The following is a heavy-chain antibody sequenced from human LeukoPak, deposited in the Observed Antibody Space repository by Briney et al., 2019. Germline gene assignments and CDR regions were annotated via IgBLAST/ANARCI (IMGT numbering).Heavy chain of an antibody. CDR1: GFSFSSSS. J-gene: IGHJ3*02. CDR2: ISPDGSST. V-gene: IGHV3-74*01. D-gene: IGHD3-16*01. CDR3: ARLQGITPQPMTEGFDI. Sequence: GGSLRLSCAASGFSFSSSSMLWVRQTPGKGLVWLSRISPDGSSTSYADSVKGRFTVSRDIARNTLSLQMNSLRAEDSAVYYCARLQGITPQPMTEGFDIWGQGTMVTVSS.